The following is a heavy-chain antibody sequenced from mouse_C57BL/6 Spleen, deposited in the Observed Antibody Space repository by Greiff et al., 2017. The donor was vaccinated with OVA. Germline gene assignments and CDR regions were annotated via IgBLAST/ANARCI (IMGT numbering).Heavy chain of an antibody. J-gene: IGHJ2*01. CDR1: GYTFTNYW. CDR2: IYPGGGYT. Sequence: LVESGAELVRPGTSVKMSCKASGYTFTNYWIGWAKQRPGHGLEWIGDIYPGGGYTNYNEKFKGKATLTADKSSSTAYMQFSSLTSEDSAIYYCARSYDGYYFDYWGQGTTLTVSS. D-gene: IGHD2-3*01. V-gene: IGHV1-63*01. CDR3: ARSYDGYYFDY.